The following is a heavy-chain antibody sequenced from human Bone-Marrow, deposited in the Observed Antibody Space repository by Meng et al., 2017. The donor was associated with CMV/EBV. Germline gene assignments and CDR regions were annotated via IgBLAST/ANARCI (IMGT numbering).Heavy chain of an antibody. Sequence: GETLKISCAASGFTFSSYGMHWVRQAPGKGLEWVAFIRYDGSNKYYADSVKGRFTISRDNSKNTLYLQMNSLRAEDTAVYYCAKDKGEGSSWYVIDYWGQGTLVTVSS. CDR1: GFTFSSYG. CDR3: AKDKGEGSSWYVIDY. V-gene: IGHV3-30*02. J-gene: IGHJ4*02. CDR2: IRYDGSNK. D-gene: IGHD6-13*01.